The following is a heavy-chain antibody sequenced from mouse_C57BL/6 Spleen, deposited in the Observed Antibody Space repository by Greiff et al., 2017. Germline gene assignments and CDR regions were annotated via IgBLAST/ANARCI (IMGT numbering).Heavy chain of an antibody. Sequence: QVQLKESGAELVRPGASVTLSCKASGYTFTDYEMHWVKQTPVHGLEWIGAIDPETGGTAYNQKFKGKAILTADKSSSTAYMELRSLTSEDSAVYYCTRRDYGSSYYFDYWGQGTTLTVSS. J-gene: IGHJ2*01. CDR3: TRRDYGSSYYFDY. D-gene: IGHD1-1*01. CDR2: IDPETGGT. V-gene: IGHV1-15*01. CDR1: GYTFTDYE.